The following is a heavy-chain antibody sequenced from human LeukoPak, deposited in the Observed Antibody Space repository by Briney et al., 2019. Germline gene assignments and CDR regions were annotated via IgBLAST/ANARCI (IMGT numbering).Heavy chain of an antibody. D-gene: IGHD1-26*01. CDR2: ISSSSSYI. J-gene: IGHJ3*02. CDR1: GFTFSSYS. Sequence: GGSLRLSCAASGFTFSSYSMNWVRQAPGKGLEWVSSISSSSSYIYYADSVKGRFTISRDNVKNSLYLQMNSLRAEDTAVYYCARDNRIVGAKGAFDIWGQGTMVTVSS. CDR3: ARDNRIVGAKGAFDI. V-gene: IGHV3-21*01.